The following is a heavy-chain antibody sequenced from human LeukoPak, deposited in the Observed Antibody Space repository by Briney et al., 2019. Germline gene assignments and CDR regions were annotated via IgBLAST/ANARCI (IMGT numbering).Heavy chain of an antibody. J-gene: IGHJ4*02. Sequence: PSETLSLTCTVSGGSISSSSYYWGWIRQPPGKGLEWIGSIYYSGSTYYNPSLKSRVTISVDTSKNQFSLKLSSVTAADTAVYYCARRGYGSGPRYYFDYWGQGTLVTVSS. D-gene: IGHD3-10*01. CDR3: ARRGYGSGPRYYFDY. CDR2: IYYSGST. CDR1: GGSISSSSYY. V-gene: IGHV4-39*01.